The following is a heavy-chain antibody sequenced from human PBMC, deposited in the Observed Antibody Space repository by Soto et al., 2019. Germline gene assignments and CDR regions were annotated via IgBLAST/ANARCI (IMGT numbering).Heavy chain of an antibody. CDR1: GGTFSGHA. V-gene: IGHV1-69*06. J-gene: IGHJ4*02. CDR2: LIPLFGTT. D-gene: IGHD7-27*01. CDR3: APGPKWGYRFDS. Sequence: QVQLVQSGAEVKKPGSSVKVSCEASGGTFSGHAISWVRQAPGQGPEWMGGLIPLFGTTQHAQNFQDTLTITADKSTSTAYMELTSLRSEDTAIYYGAPGPKWGYRFDSWGQGTLVTVSS.